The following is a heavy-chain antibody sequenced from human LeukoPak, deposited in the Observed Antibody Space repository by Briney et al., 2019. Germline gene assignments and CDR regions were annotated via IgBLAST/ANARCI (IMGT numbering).Heavy chain of an antibody. D-gene: IGHD2-15*01. Sequence: PSETLSLTCTVSGGSISSGGYYWSWIRQHPGKGLEWIGYIYYSGSTYYNPSLKSRVTISVDTSKNQFSLKLSSVTAADTAVYYRARDLKPVVAAYAFDIWGQGTMVTVSS. CDR1: GGSISSGGYY. J-gene: IGHJ3*02. CDR3: ARDLKPVVAAYAFDI. V-gene: IGHV4-31*03. CDR2: IYYSGST.